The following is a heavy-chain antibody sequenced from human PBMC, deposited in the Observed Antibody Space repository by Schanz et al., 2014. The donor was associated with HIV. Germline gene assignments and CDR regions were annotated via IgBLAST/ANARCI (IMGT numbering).Heavy chain of an antibody. Sequence: QVRLQESGPGLVRPSETLSLTCSVSGASISRFYWSWIRQPPGKGLEWIGYINHSGNSKYNPSLKRRVTMSADTSKNQFSLKLTSVTAADTAVYYCARVGRAAAGFIYYYGMDVWGQGTTVTVSS. J-gene: IGHJ6*02. V-gene: IGHV4-59*01. CDR3: ARVGRAAAGFIYYYGMDV. CDR2: INHSGNS. CDR1: GASISRFY. D-gene: IGHD6-13*01.